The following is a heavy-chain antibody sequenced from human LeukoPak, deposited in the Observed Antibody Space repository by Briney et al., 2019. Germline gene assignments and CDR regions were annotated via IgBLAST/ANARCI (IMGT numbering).Heavy chain of an antibody. V-gene: IGHV4-59*01. CDR1: GGAISSYD. Sequence: SETLSLTRTVPGGAISSYDWSWIRQPPGTGLEEIGYIYYSGSTNYNPSLKSRVTISVDTSKNQFSLKLSSVTAADTAVYYCARRSSSWGAWFDPWGQGTLVTVSS. CDR2: IYYSGST. J-gene: IGHJ5*02. D-gene: IGHD6-13*01. CDR3: ARRSSSWGAWFDP.